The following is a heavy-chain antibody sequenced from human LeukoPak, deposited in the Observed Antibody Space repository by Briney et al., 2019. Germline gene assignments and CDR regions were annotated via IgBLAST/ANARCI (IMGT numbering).Heavy chain of an antibody. Sequence: SETLSLTCAVFGGSFSGNYWNWIRQPPGRRLEWIGEVNHSGGTDYNPSLRSRVTISADMSKNQFSLKLSSVTAADTAVYYCASRPMVAADYYFDFWGQGTLATVSS. J-gene: IGHJ4*02. V-gene: IGHV4-34*01. CDR3: ASRPMVAADYYFDF. D-gene: IGHD2-15*01. CDR1: GGSFSGNY. CDR2: VNHSGGT.